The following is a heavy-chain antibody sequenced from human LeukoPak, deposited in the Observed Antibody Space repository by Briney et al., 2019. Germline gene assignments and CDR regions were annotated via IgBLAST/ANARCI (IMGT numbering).Heavy chain of an antibody. V-gene: IGHV3-23*01. CDR2: ISGDGDII. Sequence: GGSLRLSCAASGFSFNNYGMSWVRQAPGKGLEWVSSISGDGDIIVYADSVKGRFTISRDNSKNTLYLQMNSLRAEDTAMFYCARARGDSSPASRYFDYWGQGALVTVSS. J-gene: IGHJ4*02. CDR1: GFSFNNYG. CDR3: ARARGDSSPASRYFDY. D-gene: IGHD5-18*01.